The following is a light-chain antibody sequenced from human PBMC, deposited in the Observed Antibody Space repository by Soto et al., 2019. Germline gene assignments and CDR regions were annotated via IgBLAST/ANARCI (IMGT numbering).Light chain of an antibody. CDR3: SSYTTSSTRV. Sequence: QSALTQPASVSGSPGQSITISCTGTSSDVGGYNYVSWYQQHPGKAPKLMIYEVSGRPSGVSNRFPGSKSGNTASLTISGLQAEDEADYYCSSYTTSSTRVFGGGTKLTVL. J-gene: IGLJ2*01. CDR1: SSDVGGYNY. V-gene: IGLV2-14*01. CDR2: EVS.